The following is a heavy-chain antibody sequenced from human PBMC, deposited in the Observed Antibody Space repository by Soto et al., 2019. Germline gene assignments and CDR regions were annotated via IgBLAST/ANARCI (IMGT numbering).Heavy chain of an antibody. CDR2: VYYSGST. CDR3: ARESRPNRYSSGGGFDY. D-gene: IGHD6-19*01. V-gene: IGHV4-39*02. CDR1: GGSISSSSYY. Sequence: SETLSLTCTVSGGSISSSSYYWGWIRQPPGKRLEWIGSVYYSGSTYYNPSLKSRVTVSVDTSKNQFSLKLSSVTAADTAVYYCARESRPNRYSSGGGFDYWGQGTLVTVSS. J-gene: IGHJ4*02.